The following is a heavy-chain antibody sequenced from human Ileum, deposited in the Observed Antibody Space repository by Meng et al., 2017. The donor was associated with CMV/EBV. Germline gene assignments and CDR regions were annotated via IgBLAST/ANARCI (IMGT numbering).Heavy chain of an antibody. D-gene: IGHD1-14*01. CDR1: GGSISSTSYY. CDR2: IYYSGTT. V-gene: IGHV4-39*07. Sequence: GSLRLSCTVSGGSISSTSYYWVWIRQPPGKGLEWIGSIYYSGTTYYNPSLKSRVTMSVDTSKNQFSLKLNSVTAADTAVYYCARVADYGFPGTGLDYYGMDVWGRGTTVTVSS. J-gene: IGHJ6*02. CDR3: ARVADYGFPGTGLDYYGMDV.